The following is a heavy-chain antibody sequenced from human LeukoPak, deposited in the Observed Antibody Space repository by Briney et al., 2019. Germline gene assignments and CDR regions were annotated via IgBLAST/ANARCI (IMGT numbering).Heavy chain of an antibody. J-gene: IGHJ4*02. CDR3: ARIPPYNGYDFHDG. CDR2: IIPIFGAT. D-gene: IGHD5-12*01. CDR1: GGTFSNYA. V-gene: IGHV1-69*13. Sequence: AASVKVSCKASGGTFSNYAFIWVRQAPGQGLEWMGGIIPIFGATNHAQKFQGRVTITADASTSLVYMEMSSLRSEDTAVYYCARIPPYNGYDFHDGWGQGTLVTVSS.